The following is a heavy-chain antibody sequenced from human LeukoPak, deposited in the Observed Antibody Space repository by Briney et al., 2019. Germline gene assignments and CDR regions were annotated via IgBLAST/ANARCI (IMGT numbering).Heavy chain of an antibody. J-gene: IGHJ5*02. CDR3: ARSLAYCGGDCYSRWFDH. D-gene: IGHD2-21*02. Sequence: GASVRVSCKASGGTFSSYAISWVRQAPGQGLEWMGGIIPIFGTANYVQKFRGRVTITADESTSTAYMELSSLRSEDTAVYYCARSLAYCGGDCYSRWFDHWGQGTLVTVSS. V-gene: IGHV1-69*13. CDR1: GGTFSSYA. CDR2: IIPIFGTA.